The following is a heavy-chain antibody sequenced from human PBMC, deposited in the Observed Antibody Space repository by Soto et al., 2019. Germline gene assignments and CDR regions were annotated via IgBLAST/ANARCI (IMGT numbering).Heavy chain of an antibody. Sequence: SETLSLSCAVSGASISSSNWWSWVRQPPGKGLEWIGEIYHTGNSNYNPSLKSRVTMSIDKSRNQFSLILSPVTAADTAVYYRATYYDSSRYRIDYWGQGTLVTVSS. CDR2: IYHTGNS. D-gene: IGHD3-22*01. J-gene: IGHJ4*02. CDR1: GASISSSNW. V-gene: IGHV4-4*02. CDR3: ATYYDSSRYRIDY.